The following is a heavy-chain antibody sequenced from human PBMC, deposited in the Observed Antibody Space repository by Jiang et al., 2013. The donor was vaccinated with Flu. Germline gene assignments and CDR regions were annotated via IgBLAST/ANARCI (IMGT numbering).Heavy chain of an antibody. D-gene: IGHD3-10*01. Sequence: GAEVKKPGESLKISCKGSGYSFTTYWIGWVRQMPGKGLEWMGIIYPGDSDTRYSPSFQGQVTISADKSISTAYLQWSSLKASDTAMYYCAITDTMVTPYYYYGMDVWGQGTTVTVSS. CDR2: IYPGDSDT. V-gene: IGHV5-51*03. CDR3: AITDTMVTPYYYYGMDV. CDR1: GYSFTTYW. J-gene: IGHJ6*02.